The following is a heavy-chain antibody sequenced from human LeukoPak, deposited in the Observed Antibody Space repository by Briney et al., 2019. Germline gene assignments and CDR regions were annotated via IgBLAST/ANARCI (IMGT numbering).Heavy chain of an antibody. Sequence: ASVKVSCKASGYSFIGYYIHWVRQAPGHGLEWAGWINPSNGDTNYAQSFQDRVTMTSDTTISTAYMDLGRLRSDDTAIYYCTGGDRGLVLYSQPAMEVWGEGTTFTVSS. V-gene: IGHV1-2*02. J-gene: IGHJ6*02. D-gene: IGHD2-15*01. CDR2: INPSNGDT. CDR1: GYSFIGYY. CDR3: TGGDRGLVLYSQPAMEV.